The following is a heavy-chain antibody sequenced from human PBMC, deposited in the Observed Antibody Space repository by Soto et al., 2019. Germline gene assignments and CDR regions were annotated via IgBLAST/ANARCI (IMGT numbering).Heavy chain of an antibody. CDR1: GFSLSTSGMC. J-gene: IGHJ6*02. CDR3: ARFRYNWNDEAIYGMDV. D-gene: IGHD1-20*01. Sequence: GSGPTLVNPTQTLTLTCTFSGFSLSTSGMCESWIRQPPGKALEWLARIDWDDDKYYSTSLKARLTISKDTSKNQVVLTMTNMDPVDTATYYCARFRYNWNDEAIYGMDVWGQGTTVTVSS. CDR2: IDWDDDK. V-gene: IGHV2-70*11.